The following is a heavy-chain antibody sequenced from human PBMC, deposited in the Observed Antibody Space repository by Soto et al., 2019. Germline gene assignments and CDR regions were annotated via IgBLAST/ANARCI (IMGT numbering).Heavy chain of an antibody. J-gene: IGHJ4*02. CDR1: GGTFSSYR. CDR3: VRDSGGKLGSS. CDR2: IVPIYRTA. D-gene: IGHD6-13*01. Sequence: QVQLVQSGAEVKKPGSSVKVSCKASGGTFSSYRINWVRQAPGQGLEWVGGIVPIYRTADYAQKFQGRVTNPAEESARTCYMLVRRLKAEKTAVYCCVRDSGGKLGSSWGQGTLVTVSS. V-gene: IGHV1-69*01.